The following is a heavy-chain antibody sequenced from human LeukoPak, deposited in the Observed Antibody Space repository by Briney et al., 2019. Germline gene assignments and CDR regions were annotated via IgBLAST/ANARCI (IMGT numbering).Heavy chain of an antibody. Sequence: KTGGSLRLSCAASGFTFSSYSMNWVRQAPGKGLEWVSSISTSSSYIYYADSVKGRFTISRDNARNSLYLQMNTLRDEDTAVYSCARGADGVSSNSRGWFDPWGQGTLVTVSS. J-gene: IGHJ5*02. CDR1: GFTFSSYS. V-gene: IGHV3-21*01. CDR2: ISTSSSYI. D-gene: IGHD2-15*01. CDR3: ARGADGVSSNSRGWFDP.